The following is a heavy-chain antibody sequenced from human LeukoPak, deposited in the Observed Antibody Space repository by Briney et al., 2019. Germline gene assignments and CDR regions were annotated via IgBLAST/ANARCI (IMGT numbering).Heavy chain of an antibody. D-gene: IGHD6-19*01. Sequence: QAGGSLRLSCAASGFTFSSSVLSWVRQAPGKGLEWVSAISGSGGGTFYADSVKGRFTISRDNSKNTLYLQMNSLRAEDTAIYYCAKPGTAVAGTLTYFQYWAQGTLVTVSS. V-gene: IGHV3-23*01. CDR2: ISGSGGGT. CDR1: GFTFSSSV. CDR3: AKPGTAVAGTLTYFQY. J-gene: IGHJ1*01.